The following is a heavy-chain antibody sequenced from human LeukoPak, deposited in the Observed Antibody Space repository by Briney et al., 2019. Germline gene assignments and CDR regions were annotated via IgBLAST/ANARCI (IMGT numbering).Heavy chain of an antibody. V-gene: IGHV1-2*02. D-gene: IGHD3-22*01. CDR3: ARDRVNYYDSSGFEDLFDP. J-gene: IGHJ5*02. Sequence: ASVKVSCKASGYTFTGYYMHWVRQAPGQGLGWMGWINPNSGGTNYAQKFQGRVTITADKSTSTAYMELSSLRSEDTAVYYCARDRVNYYDSSGFEDLFDPWGQGTLVTVSS. CDR2: INPNSGGT. CDR1: GYTFTGYY.